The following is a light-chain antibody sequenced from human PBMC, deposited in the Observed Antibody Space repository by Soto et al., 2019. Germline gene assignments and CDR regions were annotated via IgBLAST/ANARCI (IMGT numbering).Light chain of an antibody. J-gene: IGKJ4*01. CDR3: HQGVSFPLT. V-gene: IGKV1-33*01. CDR2: GAS. CDR1: QVISNS. Sequence: DLQMTQSPSSLSASVGDRVTITCQASQVISNSLNWYQQKPGKAPKLLIYGASTLETGVPSRFSGIGSGTDFTLTISSLQPEDSATYYCHQGVSFPLTFGGGTKVEIK.